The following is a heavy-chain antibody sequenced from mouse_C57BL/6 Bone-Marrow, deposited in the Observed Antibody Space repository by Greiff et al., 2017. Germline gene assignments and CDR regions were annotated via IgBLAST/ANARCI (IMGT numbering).Heavy chain of an antibody. Sequence: EVQRVESGGGLVQPGGSLKLSCAASGFTFSDYYMYWVRQTPEKRLEWVAYISNGGGSTYYPDTVKGRFTISRDNAKNTLYLQMSRLKSEDTAMYYCAGQANWDNWYFDVWGTGTTVTVSS. CDR1: GFTFSDYY. CDR3: AGQANWDNWYFDV. D-gene: IGHD4-1*02. J-gene: IGHJ1*03. V-gene: IGHV5-12*01. CDR2: ISNGGGST.